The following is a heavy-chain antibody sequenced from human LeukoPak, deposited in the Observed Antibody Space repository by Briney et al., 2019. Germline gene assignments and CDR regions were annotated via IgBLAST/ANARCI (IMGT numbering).Heavy chain of an antibody. V-gene: IGHV3-74*01. CDR2: INTDGSST. CDR3: ARAGGFGYYFDY. J-gene: IGHJ4*02. Sequence: GGSLRLSCAASGFTFSSYWMHWVRQAPGKGLVWVSRINTDGSSTSYADSVKGRFTISRDNAKDTLYLQMNSLRAEDTAVYYCARAGGFGYYFDYWGQGTLVTVSS. CDR1: GFTFSSYW. D-gene: IGHD3-10*01.